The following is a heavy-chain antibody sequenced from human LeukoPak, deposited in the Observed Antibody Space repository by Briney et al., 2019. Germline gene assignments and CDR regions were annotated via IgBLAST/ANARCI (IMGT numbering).Heavy chain of an antibody. D-gene: IGHD2-2*02. V-gene: IGHV4-38-2*02. CDR2: IYHSGNT. Sequence: PSETLSLTCTVPGYSISSGYYWGWIRQPPGKGLEWIGAIYHSGNTYYNPSLKSRVTISVDTSKNQFSLKLSSVTAADTAVYYCARRTVYCSSASCYTGGAIDYWGQGTLVTVSS. CDR1: GYSISSGYY. J-gene: IGHJ4*02. CDR3: ARRTVYCSSASCYTGGAIDY.